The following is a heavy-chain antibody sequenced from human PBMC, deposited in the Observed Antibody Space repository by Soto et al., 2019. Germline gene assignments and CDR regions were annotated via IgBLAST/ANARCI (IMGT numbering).Heavy chain of an antibody. CDR1: GASISGFY. V-gene: IGHV4-4*07. Sequence: SETLSLTCTVSGASISGFYWSWIRKSAGKGLEWIGRIYATGTTDYNPSLKSRVMMSVDTSKKQFSLKSRSVTAADTAVYYCVRDGTKTLRDWFDPWGQGISVTVSS. D-gene: IGHD1-1*01. J-gene: IGHJ5*02. CDR3: VRDGTKTLRDWFDP. CDR2: IYATGTT.